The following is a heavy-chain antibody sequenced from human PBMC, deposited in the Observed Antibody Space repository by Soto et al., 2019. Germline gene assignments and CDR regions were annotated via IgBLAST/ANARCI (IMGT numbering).Heavy chain of an antibody. V-gene: IGHV1-69*13. J-gene: IGHJ3*02. CDR2: IIPIFGTA. CDR3: ARGRDGYNGDAFDI. Sequence: SVKVSCKASGGTFSSYAISWVRQAPGQGLEWMGGIIPIFGTANYAQKSQGRVTITADESTSTAYMELSSLRSEDTAVYYCARGRDGYNGDAFDIWGQGTMVTVSS. D-gene: IGHD5-12*01. CDR1: GGTFSSYA.